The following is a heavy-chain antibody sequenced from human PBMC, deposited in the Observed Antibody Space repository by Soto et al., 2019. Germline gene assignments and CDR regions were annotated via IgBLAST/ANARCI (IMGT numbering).Heavy chain of an antibody. J-gene: IGHJ3*02. CDR3: ARSTKTGAFDI. CDR1: GGTFSSYA. CDR2: IIPIFGTA. Sequence: RASVKVSCKASGGTFSSYAISWVRQAPGQGLEWMGGIIPIFGTANYAQKFQGRVTITADESTSTAYMELGSLRSEDTAVYYCARSTKTGAFDIWGQGTMVTVSS. V-gene: IGHV1-69*13.